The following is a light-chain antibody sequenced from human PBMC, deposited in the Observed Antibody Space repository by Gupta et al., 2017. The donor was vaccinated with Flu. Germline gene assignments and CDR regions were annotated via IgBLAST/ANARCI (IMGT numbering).Light chain of an antibody. CDR1: FGVSAY. Sequence: PDTLSLAPGDRASLSCRANFGVSAYLAWYQQKVGQPPRLLIYVTSNRAAGIPARFSGSRSGTDFTLTISSLEPEDFAVYYCHQRCNWRFTFGPGTKVDVK. CDR3: HQRCNWRFT. V-gene: IGKV3D-11*01. CDR2: VTS. J-gene: IGKJ3*01.